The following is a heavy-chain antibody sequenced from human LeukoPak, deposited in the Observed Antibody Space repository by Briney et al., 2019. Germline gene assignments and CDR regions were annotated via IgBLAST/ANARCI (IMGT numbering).Heavy chain of an antibody. D-gene: IGHD6-19*01. V-gene: IGHV3-48*01. CDR3: VRGQEWLVAFDY. CDR1: GFTFSDYN. CDR2: ISPSSSTR. Sequence: GGSLRLSCAASGFTFSDYNMTWVRQAPGKGLEWVSYISPSSSTRYYADSVKGRFTISRDNAKNSRYLQMNSLRAEDTAVYFCVRGQEWLVAFDYWGQGTLVTVSS. J-gene: IGHJ4*02.